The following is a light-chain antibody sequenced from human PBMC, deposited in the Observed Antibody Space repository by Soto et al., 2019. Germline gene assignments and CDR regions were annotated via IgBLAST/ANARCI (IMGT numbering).Light chain of an antibody. V-gene: IGLV3-21*04. CDR1: NFGSKS. CDR2: YDS. J-gene: IGLJ1*01. CDR3: QLWDSSSDHQNV. Sequence: SYELTQPPSVSVAAGKTATITCGGNNFGSKSVHWYQQKPGQAPVLVIYYDSDRPSGIPERFSGSNSGNTATLTITRVEAGDEADYYCQLWDSSSDHQNVFGTGTKLTVL.